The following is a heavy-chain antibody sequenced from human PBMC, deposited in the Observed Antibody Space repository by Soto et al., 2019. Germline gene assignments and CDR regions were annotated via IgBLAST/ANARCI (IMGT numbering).Heavy chain of an antibody. CDR1: GFTFSSYA. D-gene: IGHD6-19*01. Sequence: PGGSLRLSCAASGFTFSSYAMSWVRQAPGKGLEWVSAISGSGGSTYYADSVKRRFSISRDNSKNTLYLQMNSRRAEDTAEYYCAKGGKVWRSGWNTAFEIWGQGTMLTVSS. CDR2: ISGSGGST. V-gene: IGHV3-23*01. CDR3: AKGGKVWRSGWNTAFEI. J-gene: IGHJ3*02.